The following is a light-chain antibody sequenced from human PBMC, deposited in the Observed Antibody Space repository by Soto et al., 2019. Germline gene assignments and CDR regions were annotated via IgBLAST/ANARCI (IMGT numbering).Light chain of an antibody. CDR1: QSVSSSY. J-gene: IGKJ2*01. Sequence: EIVLTQSPGTLPLSPGERATLSCRARQSVSSSYLAWYQQKPGQAPRLLIYGASSRATGIPDRFSGSGSGTDFTLTISRLEPEDFAVYYCQQYGSSPLSFGQGTKLEIK. CDR2: GAS. V-gene: IGKV3-20*01. CDR3: QQYGSSPLS.